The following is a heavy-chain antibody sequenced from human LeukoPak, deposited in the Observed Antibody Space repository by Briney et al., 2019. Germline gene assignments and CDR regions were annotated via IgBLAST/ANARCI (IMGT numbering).Heavy chain of an antibody. CDR3: ARHFKHQLVRGYYYLMDV. J-gene: IGHJ6*02. V-gene: IGHV4-59*08. Sequence: SETLSLTCTVSGASISSYYWSWIRQPPGKGLEWIGYFYYGGDTNYNPSLESRVTISVGTSKNQISLRLNSATAADTAVYYCARHFKHQLVRGYYYLMDVWGQGTTVTVSS. CDR1: GASISSYY. D-gene: IGHD6-13*01. CDR2: FYYGGDT.